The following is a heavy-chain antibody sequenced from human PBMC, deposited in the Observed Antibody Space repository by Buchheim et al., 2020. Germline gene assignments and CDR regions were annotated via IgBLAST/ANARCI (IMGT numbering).Heavy chain of an antibody. CDR2: INSDGSSI. J-gene: IGHJ6*02. D-gene: IGHD2-2*01. Sequence: EVQLVESGGGLVQPGGSLRLSCAASGFTFSSYWMHWVRQAPGKGLVWVSRINSDGSSISYADSVKGRFTISRDNAKNTLYLQMNSLRAEDTAVYYCASGSPAAMRYYYYYGMDVWGQGTT. V-gene: IGHV3-74*01. CDR1: GFTFSSYW. CDR3: ASGSPAAMRYYYYYGMDV.